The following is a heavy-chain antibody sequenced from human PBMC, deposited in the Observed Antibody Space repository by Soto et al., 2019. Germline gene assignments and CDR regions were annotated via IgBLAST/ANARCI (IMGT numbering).Heavy chain of an antibody. CDR3: ARPRSVVGATDGQFAY. CDR2: INPNSGGT. J-gene: IGHJ4*02. CDR1: GYTFTGYY. V-gene: IGHV1-2*04. Sequence: ASVKVSCKASGYTFTGYYMHWVRQAPGQGLEWMGWINPNSGGTNYAQKFQGWVTMTRDTSISTAYMELSRLRSDDTAVYYCARPRSVVGATDGQFAYWGQGTLVTVSS. D-gene: IGHD1-26*01.